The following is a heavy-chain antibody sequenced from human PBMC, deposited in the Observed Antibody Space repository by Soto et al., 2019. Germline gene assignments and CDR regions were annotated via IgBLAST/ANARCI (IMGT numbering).Heavy chain of an antibody. V-gene: IGHV3-11*06. CDR2: ISSSSSYT. Sequence: PGGSLRLSCAASGFTFSDYYMSWIRQAPGKGLEWVSYISSSSSYTNYADSVKGRFTISRDNAKNSLYLQMNSLRAEDTAVYYCARDRVAGPGYYYYYGMDVWGQGTTVTVS. J-gene: IGHJ6*02. CDR3: ARDRVAGPGYYYYYGMDV. CDR1: GFTFSDYY. D-gene: IGHD6-19*01.